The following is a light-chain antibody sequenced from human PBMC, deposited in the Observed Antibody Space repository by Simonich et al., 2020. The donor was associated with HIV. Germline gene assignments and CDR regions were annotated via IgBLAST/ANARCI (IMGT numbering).Light chain of an antibody. CDR1: SGYSNYK. Sequence: QPVLTQPPSASASLGASVTLTCTLSSGYSNYKVDWYQQRPGKGPRFVMRVGTGGSVGSKGDGIPDRFSVLGSGLNRYLTIKNIQEGDESDYHCGADHGSGSNIVVVFGGGTKLTVL. J-gene: IGLJ2*01. V-gene: IGLV9-49*01. CDR2: VGTGGSVG. CDR3: GADHGSGSNIVVV.